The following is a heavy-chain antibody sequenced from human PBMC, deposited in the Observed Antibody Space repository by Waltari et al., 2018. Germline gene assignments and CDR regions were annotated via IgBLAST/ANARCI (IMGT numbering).Heavy chain of an antibody. V-gene: IGHV1-8*01. CDR3: ARGPWQWLATGSGAFDI. D-gene: IGHD6-19*01. Sequence: QVQLVQSGAEVKKPGASVKVSCKASGYTFTSYDINWVRQATGQGLEWMGWMNANSCNTGYAHKFQGRVTMTRNTSKSTAYMELSSLRSEDTAVYYCARGPWQWLATGSGAFDIWGQGTMVTVSS. J-gene: IGHJ3*02. CDR1: GYTFTSYD. CDR2: MNANSCNT.